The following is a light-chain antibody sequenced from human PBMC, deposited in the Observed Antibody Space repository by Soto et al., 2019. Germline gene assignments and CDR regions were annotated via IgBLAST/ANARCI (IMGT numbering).Light chain of an antibody. J-gene: IGKJ4*01. CDR3: QQSNTYPLT. CDR1: QSISTW. Sequence: DIQMTQSPSTLSASVGDRVTITCRASQSISTWLAWYQQKPGKAPKLLIYKASSLEAGVPSRFRGSGSGTEFNITISSLQPDDCATYYCQQSNTYPLTFGGGTTVEIK. CDR2: KAS. V-gene: IGKV1-5*03.